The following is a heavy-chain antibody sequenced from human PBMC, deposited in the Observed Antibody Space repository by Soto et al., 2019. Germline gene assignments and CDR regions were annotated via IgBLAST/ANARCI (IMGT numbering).Heavy chain of an antibody. V-gene: IGHV4-59*01. CDR3: ARNEDISWFDP. D-gene: IGHD2-15*01. J-gene: IGHJ5*02. CDR1: GGSISSYY. Sequence: SETLSLTCTVSGGSISSYYWSWIRQPPGKGLEWIGYIYYSGSTNYNPSLKSRVTISVDTSKNQFSLKLSSVTAADTAVYYCARNEDISWFDPWGQGTLVTVSS. CDR2: IYYSGST.